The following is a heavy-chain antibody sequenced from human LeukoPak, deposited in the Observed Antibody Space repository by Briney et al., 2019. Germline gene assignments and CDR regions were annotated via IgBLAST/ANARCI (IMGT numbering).Heavy chain of an antibody. CDR1: GFTFSSYA. J-gene: IGHJ4*02. CDR2: ISLSGLT. CDR3: SRENGAFSPFGY. Sequence: PGGSLRLSCSASGFTFSSYAMRWVRQAPGQGLEWIGEISLSGLTNYNPSLKSRVTVSLDKSKNHLSLNLTSVTAADTAVYYCSRENGAFSPFGYWGQGTLVTVPS. D-gene: IGHD2-8*01. V-gene: IGHV4-4*02.